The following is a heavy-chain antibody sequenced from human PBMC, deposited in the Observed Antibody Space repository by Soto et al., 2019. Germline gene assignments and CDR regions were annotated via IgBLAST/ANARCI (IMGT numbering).Heavy chain of an antibody. J-gene: IGHJ5*02. CDR1: GGSISSYY. CDR2: IYCSGST. Sequence: SETLSLTCTVSGGSISSYYWSWIRQPPGKGLEWIGYIYCSGSTNYNPSLKSRVTISVDTSKNQFSLKLSSVTAADTAVYYCARDMVVAATNWFDPWGQGTLVTVSS. CDR3: ARDMVVAATNWFDP. D-gene: IGHD2-15*01. V-gene: IGHV4-59*01.